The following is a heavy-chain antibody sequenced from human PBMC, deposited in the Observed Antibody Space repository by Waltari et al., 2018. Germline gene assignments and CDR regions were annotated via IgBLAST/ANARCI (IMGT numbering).Heavy chain of an antibody. J-gene: IGHJ5*02. CDR1: GGSFSGYY. V-gene: IGHV4-34*01. CDR2: INHSGST. D-gene: IGHD3-3*01. Sequence: QVQLQQWGAGLLKPSETLSLTCAVYGGSFSGYYWSWIRQPPGKGLEWIGEINHSGSTNYNPSLKSRVTISVDTSKNQFSLKLSSVTAADTAVYYCARAVPDFWRDLNWFDPWGQGTLVTVSS. CDR3: ARAVPDFWRDLNWFDP.